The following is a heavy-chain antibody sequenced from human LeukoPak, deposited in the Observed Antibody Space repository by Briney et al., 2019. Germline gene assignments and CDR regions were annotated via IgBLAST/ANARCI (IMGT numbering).Heavy chain of an antibody. Sequence: HAGGSLRLSCAASGFTFSSYAMSWVRQAPGKGLEWVSAISGSGGSTYYADSVKGRFTISRDNSKNTLYLQMNSLRAEDTAVYYCAKDKVRSAGRHYYYMDVWGKGTTVTVSS. CDR3: AKDKVRSAGRHYYYMDV. V-gene: IGHV3-23*01. CDR2: ISGSGGST. CDR1: GFTFSSYA. D-gene: IGHD6-25*01. J-gene: IGHJ6*03.